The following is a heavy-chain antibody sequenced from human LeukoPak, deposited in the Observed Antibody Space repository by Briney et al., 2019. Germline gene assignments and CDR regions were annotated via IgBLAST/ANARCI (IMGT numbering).Heavy chain of an antibody. Sequence: GGSLRLSCAASGFTFSSYWMSWVRQAPGKGLEGVANIKQDGSEKYYVDSVKGRFTISRDNAKNSLYLQMNSLRAEDTAVYYCASAGYYPNWFDPWGQGTLVTVSS. J-gene: IGHJ5*02. V-gene: IGHV3-7*01. CDR3: ASAGYYPNWFDP. CDR1: GFTFSSYW. D-gene: IGHD3-22*01. CDR2: IKQDGSEK.